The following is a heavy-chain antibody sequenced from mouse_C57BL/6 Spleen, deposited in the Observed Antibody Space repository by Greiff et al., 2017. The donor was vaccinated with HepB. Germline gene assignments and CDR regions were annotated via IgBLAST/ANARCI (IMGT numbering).Heavy chain of an antibody. V-gene: IGHV1-15*01. J-gene: IGHJ1*03. CDR1: GYTFTDYE. CDR2: IDPETGGT. D-gene: IGHD1-1*01. Sequence: VQGVESGAELVRPGASVTLSCKASGYTFTDYEMHWVKQTPVHGLEWIGAIDPETGGTAYNQKFKGKAILTADKSSSTAYMELRSLTSEDSAVYYCTYYGSPWYFDVWGTGTTVTVSS. CDR3: TYYGSPWYFDV.